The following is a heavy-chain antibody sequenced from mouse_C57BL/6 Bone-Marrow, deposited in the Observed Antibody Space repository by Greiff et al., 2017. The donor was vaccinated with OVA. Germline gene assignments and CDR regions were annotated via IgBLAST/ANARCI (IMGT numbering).Heavy chain of an antibody. J-gene: IGHJ4*01. CDR2: ISNGGGST. Sequence: EVKVVESGGGLVQPGGSLKLSCAASGFTFSDYYMYWVRQTPEKRLEWVAYISNGGGSTYYPDTIKGRFTISRDNAKNTLYLQMSRLKSEDTAMYYCASPDAMDYWGQGTSVTVSS. V-gene: IGHV5-12*01. CDR1: GFTFSDYY. CDR3: ASPDAMDY.